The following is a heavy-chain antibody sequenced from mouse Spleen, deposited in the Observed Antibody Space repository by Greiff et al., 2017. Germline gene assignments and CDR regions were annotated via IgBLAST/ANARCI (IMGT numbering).Heavy chain of an antibody. J-gene: IGHJ1*01. CDR3: ARDGYYDYDWYFDV. Sequence: EVKVEESGGGLVKLGGSLKLSCAASGFTFSSYYMSWVRQTPEKRLEWVATISSGGGSTYYPDSVKGRFTISRDNAKNTLYLQMSSLNSEDTAVYYCARDGYYDYDWYFDVWGAGTTVTVSS. D-gene: IGHD2-4*01. V-gene: IGHV5-9*04. CDR2: ISSGGGST. CDR1: GFTFSSYY.